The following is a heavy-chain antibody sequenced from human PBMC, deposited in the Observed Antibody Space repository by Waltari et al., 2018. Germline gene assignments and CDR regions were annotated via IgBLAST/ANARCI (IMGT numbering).Heavy chain of an antibody. CDR3: ARFLPVYYGMDV. J-gene: IGHJ6*02. CDR2: IYYSGST. Sequence: QVQLQESGPGLVKPSETLSLTCTVSGGSISSYYWSWIRQPPGKGLEWIGYIYYSGSTNYNPSLKSRVTISVDTSKNQFSLKLSSVTAADTAVYYCARFLPVYYGMDVWGQGTTVTVSS. V-gene: IGHV4-59*01. CDR1: GGSISSYY.